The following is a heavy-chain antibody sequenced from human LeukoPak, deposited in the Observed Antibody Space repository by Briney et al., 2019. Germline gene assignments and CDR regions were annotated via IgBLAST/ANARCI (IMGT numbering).Heavy chain of an antibody. CDR1: GFSFSSYA. D-gene: IGHD3-22*01. CDR2: ISGSGGST. V-gene: IGHV3-23*01. J-gene: IGHJ4*02. Sequence: GGSLRLSCAASGFSFSSYAMSWVRQAPGKGLEWVSGISGSGGSTYYADSVKGRFTVSRDNSKNTLYLQVNSLRAEDTAVYHCAKAYESGTYFDYWGQGTLVTVSS. CDR3: AKAYESGTYFDY.